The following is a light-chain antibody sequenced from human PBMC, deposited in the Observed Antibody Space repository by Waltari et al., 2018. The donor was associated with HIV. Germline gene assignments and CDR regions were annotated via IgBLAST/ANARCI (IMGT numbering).Light chain of an antibody. CDR2: GAS. V-gene: IGKV3-15*01. Sequence: EIVMTQSPATLSVSPGERATLSCRTSQSVSSNLAWYQQKPGQAPRLLIYGASTRATGIPARFSGSVSGTDFTLTISSLQSEDFAVYYCQQYNNWPPITFGQGTRLEIK. J-gene: IGKJ5*01. CDR3: QQYNNWPPIT. CDR1: QSVSSN.